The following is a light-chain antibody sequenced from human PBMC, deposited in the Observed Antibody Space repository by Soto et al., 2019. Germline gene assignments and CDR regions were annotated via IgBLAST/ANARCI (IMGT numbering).Light chain of an antibody. CDR2: KVS. CDR1: QSLLYSDGDTY. Sequence: DTVMTQSPLSLSVPLGQSASISCRSSQSLLYSDGDTYLNWYHQRPGQSPRRLIHKVSQRDSGVPDRISGSGSGTDFTLEISRVEAEDVGVYYCLQATYWPWTFGQGTKVDI. J-gene: IGKJ1*01. CDR3: LQATYWPWT. V-gene: IGKV2-30*01.